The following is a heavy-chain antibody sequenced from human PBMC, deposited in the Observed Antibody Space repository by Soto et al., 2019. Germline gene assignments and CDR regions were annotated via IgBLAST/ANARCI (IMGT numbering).Heavy chain of an antibody. Sequence: QVQLVQSGAEVKKPGASVKVSCKASGYTFTSYGISWVRQAPGQGLEWMGWISAYNGNPNYAQKLQGRVTMTTHTSTSTAYMELRSRRPDDTAVYYCARDLGRYFDWLGELDPWGQGTLVTVSS. J-gene: IGHJ5*02. CDR3: ARDLGRYFDWLGELDP. CDR1: GYTFTSYG. D-gene: IGHD3-9*01. V-gene: IGHV1-18*01. CDR2: ISAYNGNP.